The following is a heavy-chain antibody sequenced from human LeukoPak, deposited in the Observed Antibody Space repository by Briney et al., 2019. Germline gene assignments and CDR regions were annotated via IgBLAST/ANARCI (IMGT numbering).Heavy chain of an antibody. CDR3: ATSPGAYYDFWSGYYETY. CDR1: GITLSDYY. CDR2: ISSSSASI. J-gene: IGHJ4*02. Sequence: PGESLRLSCAASGITLSDYYMSWLRQAPGKGLEWISYISSSSASIWYADSVQGRFTVSRDNAKNSLFLQMDSLGVEDTAVYYCATSPGAYYDFWSGYYETYWGQGTLVAVSS. D-gene: IGHD3-3*01. V-gene: IGHV3-11*04.